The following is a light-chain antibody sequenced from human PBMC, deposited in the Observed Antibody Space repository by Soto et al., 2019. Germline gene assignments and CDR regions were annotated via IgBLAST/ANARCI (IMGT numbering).Light chain of an antibody. CDR1: QSISSW. CDR3: QHYNSYSRST. Sequence: DIQMTQSPSTLSASVGDRVTITCRASQSISSWLAWYQQKPGKAPKLLIYDASSLESGVPSRFSGSGPGTELTLTIGSLQPDAFATYCCQHYNSYSRSTFGPGNKVDIK. V-gene: IGKV1-5*01. J-gene: IGKJ3*01. CDR2: DAS.